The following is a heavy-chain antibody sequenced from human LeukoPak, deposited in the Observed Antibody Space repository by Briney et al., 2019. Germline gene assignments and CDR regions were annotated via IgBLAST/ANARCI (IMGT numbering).Heavy chain of an antibody. J-gene: IGHJ6*02. CDR2: IIPILGIA. CDR3: ARGVPAAMHSYYYGMDV. V-gene: IGHV1-69*04. D-gene: IGHD2-2*01. CDR1: GGTFSSYS. Sequence: ASVKVSCKPSGGTFSSYSIIWVRQAPGQGLEWMGRIIPILGIANYAQKFQGRVTITADKSTSTAYMELSSLRSEDTAVYYCARGVPAAMHSYYYGMDVWGQGTTVTVSS.